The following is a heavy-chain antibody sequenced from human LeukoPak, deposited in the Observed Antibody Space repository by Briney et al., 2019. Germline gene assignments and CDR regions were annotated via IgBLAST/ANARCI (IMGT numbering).Heavy chain of an antibody. CDR1: GYTFTGYY. D-gene: IGHD6-25*01. CDR2: INPNSGVT. J-gene: IGHJ4*02. CDR3: AILTAAIKYFDS. Sequence: DSVKVSCKASGYTFTGYYLHWVRQAPGQGLEWMGWINPNSGVTSSAQRFQGRVTMTRDTSISTAYMELSRLRSDDTAVYYCAILTAAIKYFDSWGQGTLVTVSS. V-gene: IGHV1-2*02.